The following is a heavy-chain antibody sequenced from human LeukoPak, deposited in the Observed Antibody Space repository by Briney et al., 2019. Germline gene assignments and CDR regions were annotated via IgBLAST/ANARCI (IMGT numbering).Heavy chain of an antibody. CDR3: AKGGATVIDY. V-gene: IGHV3-74*01. D-gene: IGHD4-17*01. CDR2: INSDGSST. J-gene: IGHJ4*02. CDR1: GFTFSNYW. Sequence: GGSLRLSCAASGFTFSNYWMHWLRQAPGKGLVWVSRINSDGSSTTSADSVKGRFTISRDNAKNTLYLQMNSLRAEDAAVYYCAKGGATVIDYWGQGTLVTVSS.